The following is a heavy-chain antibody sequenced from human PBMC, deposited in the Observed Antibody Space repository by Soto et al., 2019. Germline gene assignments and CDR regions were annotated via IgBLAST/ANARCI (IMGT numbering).Heavy chain of an antibody. Sequence: QVQLVESGGGMVQPGRSLRLSCAASGFTFSGYGMHWVRQAPGEGLEWVAVISSDGSNKYYVDSVKGRFTISRDNSKNTLYLQINSLRAEDTAVYYCVRNWNYFDFWGQGTRVTVSS. J-gene: IGHJ4*02. CDR1: GFTFSGYG. D-gene: IGHD1-1*01. CDR2: ISSDGSNK. V-gene: IGHV3-30*03. CDR3: VRNWNYFDF.